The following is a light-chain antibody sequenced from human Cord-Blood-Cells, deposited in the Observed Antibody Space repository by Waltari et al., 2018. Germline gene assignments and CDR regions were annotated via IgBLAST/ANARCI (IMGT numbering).Light chain of an antibody. Sequence: QSALTQPASVSGSPGQSITIPCTGTSRDVGGYNYVAGYQQHPGKAPKLMIYDVSNRPSGVSNRFSGSKAGNTASLTISGLQAEDEADYYCSSYTSSSTWVFGGGTKLTVL. V-gene: IGLV2-14*03. CDR3: SSYTSSSTWV. CDR1: SRDVGGYNY. CDR2: DVS. J-gene: IGLJ3*02.